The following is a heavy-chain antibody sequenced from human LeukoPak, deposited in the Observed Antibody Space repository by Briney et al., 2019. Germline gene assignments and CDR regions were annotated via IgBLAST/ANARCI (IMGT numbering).Heavy chain of an antibody. V-gene: IGHV4-4*07. CDR1: GVSISSYH. J-gene: IGHJ6*02. CDR3: VRERDWDVSGMDV. Sequence: SETLSLTCTVSGVSISSYHWSWIRQSAGKGLEWIGRIYPSGSTNYNPSLESRVTMSIDTSRNQFSLKLISVTAADTAVYYCVRERDWDVSGMDVWGRGTTVTVSS. D-gene: IGHD2-21*02. CDR2: IYPSGST.